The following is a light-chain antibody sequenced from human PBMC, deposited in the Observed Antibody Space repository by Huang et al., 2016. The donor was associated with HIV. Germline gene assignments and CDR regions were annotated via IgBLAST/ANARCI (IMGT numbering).Light chain of an antibody. J-gene: IGKJ1*01. CDR3: QQSYSTPRT. CDR2: ATS. V-gene: IGKV1-39*01. CDR1: QSINTY. Sequence: DIQMTQSPSSRSASVGDRVTITCRASQSINTYVKWYQQKPGKAPNLLIYATSSLQSGVPSRFSGSGSGTDFTLTISRLQPEDFATYFCQQSYSTPRTFGQGTKVEIK.